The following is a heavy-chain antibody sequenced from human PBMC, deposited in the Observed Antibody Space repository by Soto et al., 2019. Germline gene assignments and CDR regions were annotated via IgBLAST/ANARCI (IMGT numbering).Heavy chain of an antibody. CDR1: GYTFTSYW. CDR3: ARSPCNAGRFSEY. D-gene: IGHD2-15*01. Sequence: PGESLKISCKGSGYTFTSYWISWVRQMPGEGLEWMGAIYPGDSDTRYSPSFQGQVTISADKSISTAYMQWSSLQDSDSAIYYCARSPCNAGRFSEYWGHGPVVTVSS. J-gene: IGHJ4*01. CDR2: IYPGDSDT. V-gene: IGHV5-51*01.